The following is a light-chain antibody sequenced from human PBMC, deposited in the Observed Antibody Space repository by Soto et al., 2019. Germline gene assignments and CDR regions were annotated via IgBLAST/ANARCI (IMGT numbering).Light chain of an antibody. CDR3: QQYETYSLT. Sequence: DIQMTQSPSTLSASVGDRVTITCRASQSISNWLAWYQQKPGKAPNLLMYKASTLQSGVPSRFSGSGSGTEFTLTITNLQPDDVALYYCQQYETYSLTFGGGTTVEIK. CDR1: QSISNW. V-gene: IGKV1-5*03. CDR2: KAS. J-gene: IGKJ4*01.